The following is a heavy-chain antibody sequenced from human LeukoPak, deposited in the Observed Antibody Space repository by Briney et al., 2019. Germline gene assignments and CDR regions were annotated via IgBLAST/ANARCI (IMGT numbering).Heavy chain of an antibody. V-gene: IGHV1-58*01. CDR2: IVVGSGNT. Sequence: SVKVSCKASGFTFTSSAVQWVRQARGQRLEWIGWIVVGSGNTNYAQEFQERVTITRDMSTSTAYMELSSLRSEDTAVYYCAAANPYSNYGILYYYYYGMDVWGQGTTVTVSS. CDR3: AAANPYSNYGILYYYYYGMDV. J-gene: IGHJ6*02. D-gene: IGHD4-11*01. CDR1: GFTFTSSA.